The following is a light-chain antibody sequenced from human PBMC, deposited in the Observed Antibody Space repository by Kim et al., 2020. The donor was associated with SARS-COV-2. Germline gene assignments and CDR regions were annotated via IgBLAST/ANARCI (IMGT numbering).Light chain of an antibody. CDR1: KLGDKY. CDR2: QDS. V-gene: IGLV3-1*01. Sequence: SYELTQPPSVSVSPGQTASITCSGDKLGDKYACWYQQKPGQSPVLVIYQDSKRPSGIPERFSGPNSGNTATLTISGTQAMDEADYYCQAWDSSLREFGGG. J-gene: IGLJ2*01. CDR3: QAWDSSLRE.